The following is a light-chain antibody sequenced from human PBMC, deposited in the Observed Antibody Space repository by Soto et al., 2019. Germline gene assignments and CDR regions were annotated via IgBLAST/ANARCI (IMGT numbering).Light chain of an antibody. CDR3: QQYNNWPRT. CDR2: GAS. Sequence: EIVMTQSPATLSLSPGERATLSCRASQSVSSYLAWYQQKPGQAPRLLIYGASNRATDTPDRFSGSGSGAEFTLTISSLQSEDFAVYYCQQYNNWPRTFGPGTKVDIK. J-gene: IGKJ3*01. V-gene: IGKV3D-15*01. CDR1: QSVSSY.